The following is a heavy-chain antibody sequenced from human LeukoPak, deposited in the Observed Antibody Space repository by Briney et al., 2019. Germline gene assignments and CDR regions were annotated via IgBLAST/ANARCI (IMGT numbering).Heavy chain of an antibody. CDR1: GYTFTSYY. CDR3: ARGPARDYYASGSSWFDP. J-gene: IGHJ5*02. V-gene: IGHV1-8*03. CDR2: MNPNSGNT. Sequence: ASVKVSCKASGYTFTSYYMHWVRQAPGQGLEWMGWMNPNSGNTGYAQKFQGRVTITRNTSINTAYMELSSLRSEDTAVYYCARGPARDYYASGSSWFDPWGQGTLVTVSS. D-gene: IGHD3-10*01.